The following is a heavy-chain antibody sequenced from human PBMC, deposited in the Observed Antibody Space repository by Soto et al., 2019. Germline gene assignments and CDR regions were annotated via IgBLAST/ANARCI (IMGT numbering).Heavy chain of an antibody. D-gene: IGHD6-19*01. CDR3: AHSPLPWLAYGIFDY. V-gene: IGHV2-5*01. CDR1: GFSLSTSGVG. CDR2: IYWNDDK. Sequence: QITLKESGPTLVKPTQTLTLTCTFSGFSLSTSGVGVGWIRQPPGKALEWLALIYWNDDKRYSPSLKSRLTITKDTSKNQLVLTMTNMDPVDTATYYCAHSPLPWLAYGIFDYWGQGTLVTVSS. J-gene: IGHJ4*02.